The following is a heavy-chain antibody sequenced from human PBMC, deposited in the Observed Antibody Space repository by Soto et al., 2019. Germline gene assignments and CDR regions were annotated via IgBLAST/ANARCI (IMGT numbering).Heavy chain of an antibody. CDR2: IVVGSGNT. D-gene: IGHD3-10*01. CDR1: GFTFTSSA. J-gene: IGHJ6*02. CDR3: AAHKRGRYGMDV. V-gene: IGHV1-58*01. Sequence: SVKVSCKAAGFTFTSSAVQWVRQARGQRLEWIGWIVVGSGNTNYAQKFQERVTITRDMSTSTAYMELSSLRSEDTAVYYCAAHKRGRYGMDVWGQGTTVTVSS.